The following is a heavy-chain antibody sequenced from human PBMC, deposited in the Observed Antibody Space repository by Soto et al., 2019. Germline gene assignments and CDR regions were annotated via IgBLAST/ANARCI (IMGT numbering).Heavy chain of an antibody. CDR1: GGTFSKSG. CDR2: IMPTSGRP. CDR3: ARTTITGTSPQRGFFDL. Sequence: QVQLVQSGAEVKKPGSSVKVSCKASGGTFSKSGISWVRQAPGQGLECMGVIMPTSGRPDYAQKFQGRVIITADESSSTAYMELSGLTSEDTAMYYCARTTITGTSPQRGFFDLWGRGTLVTVSS. J-gene: IGHJ2*01. V-gene: IGHV1-69*01. D-gene: IGHD1-7*01.